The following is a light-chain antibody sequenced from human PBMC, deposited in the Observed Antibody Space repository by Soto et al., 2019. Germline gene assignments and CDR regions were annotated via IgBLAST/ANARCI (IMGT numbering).Light chain of an antibody. CDR1: QSVSSSY. Sequence: NVLTQSPGTLSLSPGERATLSCRASQSVSSSYLAWYQQKPGQAPRLLIYGASSRATGIPDRFSGSGSGTDFTLTISRLEPEDFAVYYCQQYASSPVYTFGQGTKLEIK. CDR3: QQYASSPVYT. CDR2: GAS. V-gene: IGKV3-20*01. J-gene: IGKJ2*01.